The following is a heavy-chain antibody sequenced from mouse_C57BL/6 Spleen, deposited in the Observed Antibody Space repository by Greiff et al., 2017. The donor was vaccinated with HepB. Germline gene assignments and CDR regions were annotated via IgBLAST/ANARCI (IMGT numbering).Heavy chain of an antibody. CDR2: SRNKANDYTT. Sequence: EVKLMESGGGLVQSGRSLRLSCATSGFTFSDFYMEWVRQAPGKGLEWIAASRNKANDYTTEYSASVKGRFIVSRDTSQSILYLQMNALRAEDTAIYYCAREDGYYVGYFDVWGTGTTVTVSS. CDR3: AREDGYYVGYFDV. D-gene: IGHD2-3*01. V-gene: IGHV7-1*01. CDR1: GFTFSDFY. J-gene: IGHJ1*03.